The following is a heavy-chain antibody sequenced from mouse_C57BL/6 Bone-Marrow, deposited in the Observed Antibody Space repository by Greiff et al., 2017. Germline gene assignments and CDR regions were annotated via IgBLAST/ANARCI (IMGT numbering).Heavy chain of an antibody. V-gene: IGHV1-26*01. D-gene: IGHD1-1*01. CDR3: AEGYYGSRGGYFDV. Sequence: EVQLQQSGPELVKPGASVKISCKASGYTFTDYYMNWVKQSHGKSLEWIGDINPNNGGTSYNQKFKGKATLTVDKSSSTAYMELRSLTSEDSAVYYCAEGYYGSRGGYFDVWGTGTTVTVSS. J-gene: IGHJ1*03. CDR2: INPNNGGT. CDR1: GYTFTDYY.